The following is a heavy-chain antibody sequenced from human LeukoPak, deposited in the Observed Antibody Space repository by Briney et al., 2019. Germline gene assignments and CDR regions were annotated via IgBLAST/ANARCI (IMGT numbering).Heavy chain of an antibody. D-gene: IGHD6-19*01. V-gene: IGHV4-39*01. J-gene: IGHJ4*02. CDR1: GGSISSSSCY. Sequence: SETLSLTCTVSGGSISSSSCYWGWIRQPPGKGLEWIGSIYYSGSTYYNPSLKSRVTISVDTSKNQFSLKLSSVTAADTAVYYCARRGSSRYREYYFDYWGQGTLVTVSS. CDR3: ARRGSSRYREYYFDY. CDR2: IYYSGST.